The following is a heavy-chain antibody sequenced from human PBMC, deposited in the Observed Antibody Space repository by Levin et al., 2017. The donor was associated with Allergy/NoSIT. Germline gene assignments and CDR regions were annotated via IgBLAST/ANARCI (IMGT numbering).Heavy chain of an antibody. CDR1: GGSLSDYF. D-gene: IGHD2-21*02. CDR3: ARAWGRGDHFDH. CDR2: IKYDGFT. Sequence: SQTLSLTCAVYGGSLSDYFWIWIRQSPVKGLEWIGEIKYDGFTNYNPSLGSRVAISLDMSKNQFALKLSSVTAADTAVYYCARAWGRGDHFDHWGRGSPVTVSS. V-gene: IGHV4-34*01. J-gene: IGHJ4*02.